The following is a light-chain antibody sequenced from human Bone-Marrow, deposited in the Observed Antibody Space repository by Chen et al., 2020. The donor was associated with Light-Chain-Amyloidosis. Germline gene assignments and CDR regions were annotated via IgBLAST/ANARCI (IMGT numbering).Light chain of an antibody. CDR3: AAWDGSLSGYV. V-gene: IGLV1-47*01. Sequence: QSVLPQPPSASGPPGQRVTISCSGARSHIGIYYVSWYQHLPGSAPNPLIHRNKQRPSGVPDRFSASKSGTSAFLAISGRRSEDEADYYCAAWDGSLSGYVFGTGTKVIVL. CDR2: RNK. J-gene: IGLJ1*01. CDR1: RSHIGIYY.